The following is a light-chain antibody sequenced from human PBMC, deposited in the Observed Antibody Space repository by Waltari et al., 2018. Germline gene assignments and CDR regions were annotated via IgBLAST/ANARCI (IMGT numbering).Light chain of an antibody. CDR2: VNSGGSH. CDR1: SWNRSNV. J-gene: IGLJ3*02. CDR3: QTGGHGTWV. V-gene: IGLV4-69*01. Sequence: QLVLTQSPSDSASLGASVKPTCTPTSWNRSNVIAWHQQQPGNGPRYLMKVNSGGSHSKGDEMPDRFSGSSSWAERYLTISSLQSEDEADYYCQTGGHGTWVFGGGTKLTVL.